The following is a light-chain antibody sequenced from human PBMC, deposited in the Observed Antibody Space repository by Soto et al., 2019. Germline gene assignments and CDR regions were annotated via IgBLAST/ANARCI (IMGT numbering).Light chain of an antibody. Sequence: EVVSTQSTDTLSLSPGGSATLSCIASQSCSSNYLAWYQQIPGQAPRPLIYGASSRVPGIPDRFSGSGSGTDFTLTISRLEPEDFAVYYCQQYGSLPWTFGQGTKVDIK. J-gene: IGKJ1*01. CDR3: QQYGSLPWT. CDR2: GAS. V-gene: IGKV3-20*01. CDR1: QSCSSNY.